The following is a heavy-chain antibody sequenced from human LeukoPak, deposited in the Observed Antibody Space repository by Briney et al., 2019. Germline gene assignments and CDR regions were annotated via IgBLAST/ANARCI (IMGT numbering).Heavy chain of an antibody. Sequence: GESLKISCQGSGYSFTNYWIGWVRQMPGNGLEWMGIIYPGDSDTRYSPSFQGQVTISADTSISTAYLQWSSLKASDTAVYYCARRGRNYYYGMDVWGQGTTVTVSS. D-gene: IGHD3-16*01. CDR2: IYPGDSDT. J-gene: IGHJ6*02. CDR1: GYSFTNYW. CDR3: ARRGRNYYYGMDV. V-gene: IGHV5-51*01.